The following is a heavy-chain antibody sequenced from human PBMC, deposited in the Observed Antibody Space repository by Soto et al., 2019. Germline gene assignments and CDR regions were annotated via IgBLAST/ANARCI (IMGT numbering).Heavy chain of an antibody. Sequence: PSETLSLTCTVSGGSISSGGYYWSWIRQHPGKGLEWIGYIYYSGSTNNNPSLKSRVTISVDTSKNQFSLKLSSVTAAYTAVYYCARGYDFWSGYYGYWGRGTLVTVSS. D-gene: IGHD3-3*01. V-gene: IGHV4-31*03. CDR3: ARGYDFWSGYYGY. CDR2: IYYSGST. J-gene: IGHJ4*02. CDR1: GGSISSGGYY.